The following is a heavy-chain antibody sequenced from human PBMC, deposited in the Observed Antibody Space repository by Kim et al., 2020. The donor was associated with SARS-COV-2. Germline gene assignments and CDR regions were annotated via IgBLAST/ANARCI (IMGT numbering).Heavy chain of an antibody. V-gene: IGHV3-30*04. D-gene: IGHD3-10*01. CDR3: ARDLSRFGELLGY. CDR1: GFTFSSYA. J-gene: IGHJ4*02. CDR2: ISYDGSNK. Sequence: GGSLRLSCAASGFTFSSYAMHWVRQAPGKGLEWVAVISYDGSNKYYADSVKGRFTISRDNSKNTLYLQMNSLRAEDTAVYYCARDLSRFGELLGYWGQGTLVTVSS.